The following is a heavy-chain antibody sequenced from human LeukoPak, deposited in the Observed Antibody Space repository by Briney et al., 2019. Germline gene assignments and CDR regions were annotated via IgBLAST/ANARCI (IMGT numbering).Heavy chain of an antibody. D-gene: IGHD3-10*01. CDR2: INHSGST. CDR3: ARQRLRYYYGSGSYPTPRPFDY. J-gene: IGHJ4*02. V-gene: IGHV4-39*01. Sequence: SETLSLTCTVSGGSISSRSHYWGWIRQPPGKGLEWIGEINHSGSTNYNPSLKSRVTISVDTSKNQFSLKLSSVTAADTAVYYCARQRLRYYYGSGSYPTPRPFDYWGQGTLVTVSS. CDR1: GGSISSRSHY.